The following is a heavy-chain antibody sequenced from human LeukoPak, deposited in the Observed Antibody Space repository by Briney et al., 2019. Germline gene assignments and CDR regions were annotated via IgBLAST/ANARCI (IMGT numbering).Heavy chain of an antibody. Sequence: GGSLRLSCAASGFTFSSYSMNWVRQAPGKGLEWGSSISSSSSYIYYADSVKGRSAISRDNAKNSLYLQMNSLRAEDTAVYYCASPLQGEYYFDYWGQGTLVTVSS. D-gene: IGHD4-11*01. CDR1: GFTFSSYS. CDR3: ASPLQGEYYFDY. V-gene: IGHV3-21*01. J-gene: IGHJ4*02. CDR2: ISSSSSYI.